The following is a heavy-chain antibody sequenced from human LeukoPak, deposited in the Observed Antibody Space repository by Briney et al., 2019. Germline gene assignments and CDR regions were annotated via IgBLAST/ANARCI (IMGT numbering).Heavy chain of an antibody. V-gene: IGHV3-11*03. CDR3: ASVVGATGDWIDP. CDR1: GFTFSDYY. CDR2: ISSSSSYT. J-gene: IGHJ5*02. Sequence: GGSLRLSCAASGFTFSDYYMSWIRQAPGKGLEWVSYISSSSSYTNYADSVRGRFTISRDNAKNSLYLQMNSLRAEDTAVYYCASVVGATGDWIDPWAQGTLVTVSS. D-gene: IGHD1-26*01.